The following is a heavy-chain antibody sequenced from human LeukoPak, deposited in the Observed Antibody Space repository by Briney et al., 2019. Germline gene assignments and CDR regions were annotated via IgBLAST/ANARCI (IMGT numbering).Heavy chain of an antibody. J-gene: IGHJ4*02. CDR2: IYYSGST. CDR3: VRWDYYGSGSRRLDY. D-gene: IGHD3-10*01. Sequence: PSETLSLTCTVSGGSLSGYYWNWIRQPPGKGLEWIGYIYYSGSTNYNSSLKSRVTISVDTSKNQFSLTLSSVTAADTAIYYCVRWDYYGSGSRRLDYWGQGTLVTVSS. CDR1: GGSLSGYY. V-gene: IGHV4-59*08.